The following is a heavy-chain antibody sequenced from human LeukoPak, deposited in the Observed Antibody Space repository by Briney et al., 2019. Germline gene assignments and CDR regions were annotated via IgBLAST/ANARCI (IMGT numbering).Heavy chain of an antibody. V-gene: IGHV4-59*08. CDR2: IYYSGST. CDR3: ATTTRGWYGVGDY. Sequence: SETLSLTCTVSGGSISSYYWSWIRQTPGKGLEWIGDIYYSGSTNYNPSLKSRVTISVDTSKNQFSLKLSSVTAADTAVYYCATTTRGWYGVGDYWDQGTLVTVSS. CDR1: GGSISSYY. D-gene: IGHD6-19*01. J-gene: IGHJ4*02.